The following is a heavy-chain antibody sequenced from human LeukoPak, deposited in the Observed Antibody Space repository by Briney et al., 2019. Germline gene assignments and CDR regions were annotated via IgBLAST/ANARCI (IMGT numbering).Heavy chain of an antibody. CDR1: GGSISSYY. J-gene: IGHJ5*02. CDR3: ARGFASGSYYPWFDP. V-gene: IGHV4-59*01. CDR2: IYYSGST. Sequence: PSETLSLTCTVSGGSISSYYWSWIRQPPGKGLEWIGYIYYSGSTNYNPSLKSRVTISVDTSKNQFSLKLSSVTAADTAVYYCARGFASGSYYPWFDPWGQGTLVTVSS. D-gene: IGHD1-26*01.